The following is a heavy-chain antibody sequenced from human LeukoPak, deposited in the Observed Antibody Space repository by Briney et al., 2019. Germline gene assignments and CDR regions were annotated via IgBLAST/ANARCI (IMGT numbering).Heavy chain of an antibody. J-gene: IGHJ4*02. CDR2: IIPILGIA. CDR1: GGTFSSYA. V-gene: IGHV1-69*04. Sequence: ASVKVSCKASGGTFSSYAISWVRQAPGQGLEWMGRIIPILGIANYAQKFQGRVTITADKSTSTAYMELSSLRSEDTAVYSCARSDPGVYYDSSGYPDYWGQGTLVTVSS. CDR3: ARSDPGVYYDSSGYPDY. D-gene: IGHD3-22*01.